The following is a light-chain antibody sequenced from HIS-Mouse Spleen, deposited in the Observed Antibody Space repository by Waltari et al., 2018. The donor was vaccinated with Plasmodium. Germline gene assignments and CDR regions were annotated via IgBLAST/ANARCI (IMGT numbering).Light chain of an antibody. J-gene: IGKJ4*01. CDR3: QQYGSSRLT. Sequence: IVLTQSPGTLSLSPGERATLPCRASQSVSSSYLAWYQQKPGQAPRLLIYGASSRATGIPDRFSGSGSGTDFTLTISRLEPEDFAVYYCQQYGSSRLTFGGGTKVEIK. CDR1: QSVSSSY. V-gene: IGKV3-20*01. CDR2: GAS.